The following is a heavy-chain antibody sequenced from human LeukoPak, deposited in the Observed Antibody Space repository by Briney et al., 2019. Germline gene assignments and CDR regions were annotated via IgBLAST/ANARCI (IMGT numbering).Heavy chain of an antibody. CDR1: GFTFTTYA. D-gene: IGHD4-23*01. V-gene: IGHV3-23*01. CDR3: AKSHSVAQRGYFDY. J-gene: IGHJ4*02. CDR2: VANSGVAT. Sequence: AGSLRLSCAASGFTFTTYAMSWIRQPPGKGLEWVSTVANSGVATYYADSVRGRFTISRDNSRNTVYLQIDSLRAEDTAVYYCAKSHSVAQRGYFDYWGQGTLVTVSS.